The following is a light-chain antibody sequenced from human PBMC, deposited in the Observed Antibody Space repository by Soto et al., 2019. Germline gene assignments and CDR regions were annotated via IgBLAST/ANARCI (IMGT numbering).Light chain of an antibody. CDR3: QSYGDSLSGYV. V-gene: IGLV1-40*01. CDR2: GNS. J-gene: IGLJ1*01. CDR1: NSNIGAGYD. Sequence: QSVLTQPPSVSGAPGQSVTISCTGSNSNIGAGYDVHWYQQLPGTAPKLLIYGNSNRPSGVPDRFSGSKSGTSASLTITGLQAEDEADYYCQSYGDSLSGYVFGTGTKV.